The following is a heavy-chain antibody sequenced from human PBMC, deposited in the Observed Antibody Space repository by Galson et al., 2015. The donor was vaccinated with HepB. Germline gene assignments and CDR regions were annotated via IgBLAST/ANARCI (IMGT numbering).Heavy chain of an antibody. CDR2: IYNSGSTT. J-gene: IGHJ4*02. V-gene: IGHV4-59*08. D-gene: IGHD1-1*01. Sequence: SLTCTVSGDSISSYYWSWIRQSPGKGLEWIGYIYNSGSTTKYKPSLQSRVSITSDTSKNQFSLKLTSVTAADTAVYYCARQKGTRIPFDYWGQGILVTVSS. CDR3: ARQKGTRIPFDY. CDR1: GDSISSYY.